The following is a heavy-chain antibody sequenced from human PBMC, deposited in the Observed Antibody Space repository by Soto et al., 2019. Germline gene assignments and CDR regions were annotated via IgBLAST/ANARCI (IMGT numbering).Heavy chain of an antibody. V-gene: IGHV3-23*01. CDR3: AKAEKVYGSGSYFRDY. D-gene: IGHD3-10*01. CDR2: ISGSGGST. Sequence: EVQLLESGGGLVQPGGSLRLSCAASGFTFSSYAMSWVRQAPGKGLEWVSAISGSGGSTYYADSVKGRFTISRDNSKNTLYLQMNSLRAEDTAVYYCAKAEKVYGSGSYFRDYWGQGTLVTVSS. CDR1: GFTFSSYA. J-gene: IGHJ4*02.